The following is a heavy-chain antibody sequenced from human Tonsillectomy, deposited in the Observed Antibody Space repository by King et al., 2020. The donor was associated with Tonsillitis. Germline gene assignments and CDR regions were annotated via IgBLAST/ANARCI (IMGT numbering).Heavy chain of an antibody. CDR2: ISYDGSNK. Sequence: VQLVESGGGVVQPGGSLRLSCAAAGFSYSSHGMHWVRQAPGKGLEWVALISYDGSNKYYADSVKGRFTISRDNSKNTLYLQMHSLRAEDTAVYYCARDSVVAYYYGSSGSNYFDYWGQGTLVTVSS. CDR3: ARDSVVAYYYGSSGSNYFDY. V-gene: IGHV3-30*19. J-gene: IGHJ4*02. D-gene: IGHD3-22*01. CDR1: GFSYSSHG.